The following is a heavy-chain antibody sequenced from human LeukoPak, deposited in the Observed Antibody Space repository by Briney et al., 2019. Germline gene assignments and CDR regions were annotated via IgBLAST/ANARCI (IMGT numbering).Heavy chain of an antibody. D-gene: IGHD3-9*01. CDR3: ARRLYDILTGDAFDI. CDR2: IYYSGST. Sequence: SETLSLTCTVSGYSISSGYYWGWIRQPPGKGLEWIGYIYYSGSTNYNPSLKSRVTISVDTSKNQFSLKLSSVTAADTAVYYCARRLYDILTGDAFDIWGQGTMVTVSS. CDR1: GYSISSGYY. J-gene: IGHJ3*02. V-gene: IGHV4-38-2*02.